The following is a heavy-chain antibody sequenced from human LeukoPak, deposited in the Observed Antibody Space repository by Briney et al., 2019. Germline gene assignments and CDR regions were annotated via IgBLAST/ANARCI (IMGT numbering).Heavy chain of an antibody. CDR3: ARGRLHDYYYYGMDV. J-gene: IGHJ6*02. Sequence: GASVKVSCKASGYTFTGYYMHWVRQAPGQGLEWMGWINPNSGGTNYAQKFQGWVTMTRDTSISTAYMELSRLRSDDTAVYYCARGRLHDYYYYGMDVWGQGTTVTVSS. CDR1: GYTFTGYY. D-gene: IGHD5-24*01. V-gene: IGHV1-2*04. CDR2: INPNSGGT.